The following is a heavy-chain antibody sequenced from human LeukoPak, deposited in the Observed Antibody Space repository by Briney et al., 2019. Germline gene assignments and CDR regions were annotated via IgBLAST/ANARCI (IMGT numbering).Heavy chain of an antibody. V-gene: IGHV1-2*02. CDR1: GYTFTGYF. CDR2: INPKSGGT. D-gene: IGHD3-10*01. J-gene: IGHJ5*02. Sequence: ASVNVSCKASGYTFTGYFIHWVRQAPGQGLEWMGWINPKSGGTNYQQKFQDRVTMTRDTSITTAYMEMSRLRSDDTAVYYCARSMVVRGVMGNYFDPWGQGTLVTVSS. CDR3: ARSMVVRGVMGNYFDP.